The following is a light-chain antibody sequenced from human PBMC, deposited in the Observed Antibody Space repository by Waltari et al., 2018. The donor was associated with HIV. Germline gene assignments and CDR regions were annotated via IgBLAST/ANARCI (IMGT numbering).Light chain of an antibody. J-gene: IGKJ2*01. V-gene: IGKV4-1*01. CDR1: QTVLYSSNNKNY. CDR3: QQYYSLPYT. Sequence: DIVMTQSPDSLAVSLGERATINCKSSQTVLYSSNNKNYLTWYQQRPGQPPKVVIYWASTRESGVPDRFSGSGSGTDFTLTSNSLQAEDVAVYYCQQYYSLPYTFGRGTKLEIK. CDR2: WAS.